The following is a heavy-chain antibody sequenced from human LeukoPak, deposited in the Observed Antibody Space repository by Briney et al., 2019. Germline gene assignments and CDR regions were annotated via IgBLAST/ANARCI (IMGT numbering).Heavy chain of an antibody. J-gene: IGHJ4*02. D-gene: IGHD5-12*01. Sequence: SETLSLTCIVSGYPISSGYYWGWIRQPPGKGLEWIATIYHSGSTYYNPSLKSRVTISVDTSRNQFSLRLNSVTAADTAVYFCARMDSGYEFIDYWGQGTLVTVSS. CDR1: GYPISSGYY. V-gene: IGHV4-38-2*02. CDR2: IYHSGST. CDR3: ARMDSGYEFIDY.